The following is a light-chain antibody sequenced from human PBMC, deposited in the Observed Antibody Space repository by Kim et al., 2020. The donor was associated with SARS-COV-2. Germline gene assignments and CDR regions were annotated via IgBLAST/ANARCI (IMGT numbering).Light chain of an antibody. CDR3: HHRSHAPHT. J-gene: IGKJ2*01. Sequence: EIVLTQSPATLSLSPGERATLSCRASQSVTTYLAWYQQKPGQAPRLLIYDASNRATGIPARFSGSGSGTDFTLTISSLEPEDFAVYYCHHRSHAPHTFGRGTKLEI. CDR1: QSVTTY. V-gene: IGKV3-11*01. CDR2: DAS.